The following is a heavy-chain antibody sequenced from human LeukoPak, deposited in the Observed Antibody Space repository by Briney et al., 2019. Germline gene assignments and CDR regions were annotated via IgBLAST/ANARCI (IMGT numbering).Heavy chain of an antibody. Sequence: PGGSLRLSCATSGFTFSNYAVSWVRQAPGKGLEWVATIKQYGSEKYYVDSVKGRFTISRDNAKKSLFLQMDSLRGEDTAVYYCARAAEISALDNWGQGTLVTVSS. D-gene: IGHD6-13*01. J-gene: IGHJ4*02. V-gene: IGHV3-7*05. CDR1: GFTFSNYA. CDR3: ARAAEISALDN. CDR2: IKQYGSEK.